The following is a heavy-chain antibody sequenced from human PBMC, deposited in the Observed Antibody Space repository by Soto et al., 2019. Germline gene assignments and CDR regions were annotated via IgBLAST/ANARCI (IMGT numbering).Heavy chain of an antibody. J-gene: IGHJ4*02. D-gene: IGHD3-16*01. V-gene: IGHV1-18*01. CDR1: GYTFTSYG. CDR2: ISAYNGNT. Sequence: GASVKVSCKASGYTFTSYGISWVRQAPGQGLEWMGWISAYNGNTNYAQKLQGRVTMTTDTSTSTAYMELRSLRSDDTAMYYCARDWGSSWPKGPFDYWGQGTLVTVSS. CDR3: ARDWGSSWPKGPFDY.